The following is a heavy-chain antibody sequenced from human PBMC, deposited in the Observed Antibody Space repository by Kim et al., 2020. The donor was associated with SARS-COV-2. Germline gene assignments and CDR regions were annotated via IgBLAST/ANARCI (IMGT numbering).Heavy chain of an antibody. Sequence: ASVKVSCKASGYTFTSYDINWVRQATGQGLEWMGWMNPNSGNTGYAQKFQGRVTMTRNTSISTAYMELSSLRSEDTAVYYCARDLRYFDWLLYSGRYYYYGMDVWGQGTTVTVSS. CDR1: GYTFTSYD. CDR3: ARDLRYFDWLLYSGRYYYYGMDV. V-gene: IGHV1-8*01. J-gene: IGHJ6*02. D-gene: IGHD3-9*01. CDR2: MNPNSGNT.